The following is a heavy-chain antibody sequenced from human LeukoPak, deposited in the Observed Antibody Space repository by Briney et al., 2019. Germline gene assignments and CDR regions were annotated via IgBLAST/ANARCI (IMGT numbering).Heavy chain of an antibody. CDR1: GDSISSSNSY. J-gene: IGHJ4*02. Sequence: SETLSLTCTVSGDSISSSNSYWGWIRQPPGKGLEWIGSIYYSGSTYYNPSLKSRVTISVDTSKNQFSLKLSSVTAADTAVYYCARGTRSSSWSPLIDYWGQGTLVTVSS. V-gene: IGHV4-39*07. CDR2: IYYSGST. D-gene: IGHD6-13*01. CDR3: ARGTRSSSWSPLIDY.